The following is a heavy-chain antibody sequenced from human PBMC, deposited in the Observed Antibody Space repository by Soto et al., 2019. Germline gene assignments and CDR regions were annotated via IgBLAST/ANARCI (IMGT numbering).Heavy chain of an antibody. CDR1: VVTVSINY. J-gene: IGHJ6*02. Sequence: PWGSPLLSCASSVVTVSINYMTWVLQAPGKGLEWVSVIYSGGSTYYADSVKGRFTISRDNSKNTLYLQMNSLRAEDTAVYYCARSDIVPYYYYYGMDVWGQGTTVTVSS. V-gene: IGHV3-53*01. CDR3: ARSDIVPYYYYYGMDV. D-gene: IGHD5-12*01. CDR2: IYSGGST.